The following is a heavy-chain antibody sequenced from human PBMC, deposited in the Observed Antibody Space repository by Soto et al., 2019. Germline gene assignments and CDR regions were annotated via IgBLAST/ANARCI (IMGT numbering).Heavy chain of an antibody. CDR1: GGSISSGDYY. D-gene: IGHD3-16*01. J-gene: IGHJ4*02. CDR2: IYYSGST. Sequence: SETLSLTCTVSGGSISSGDYYWSWIRQPPGKGLEWIGYIYYSGSTYYNPSLKSRVTISVDTSKNQFSLKLSSVTAADTAVYFCARANAYRRGADYWGQGTLVTVSS. V-gene: IGHV4-30-4*01. CDR3: ARANAYRRGADY.